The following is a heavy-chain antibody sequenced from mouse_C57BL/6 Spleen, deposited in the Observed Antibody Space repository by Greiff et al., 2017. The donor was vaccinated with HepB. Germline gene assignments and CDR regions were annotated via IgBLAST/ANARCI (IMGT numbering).Heavy chain of an antibody. CDR1: GYTFTSYW. V-gene: IGHV1-55*01. J-gene: IGHJ4*01. CDR3: ARPYYCGSSYHYAMDY. D-gene: IGHD1-1*01. Sequence: QVQLQQPGAELVKPGASVKMSCKASGYTFTSYWITWVKQRPGQGLEWIGDIYPGSGSTNHNEKFKSKATLTVDTSSSTAYMQLSSLTSEDSAVYYCARPYYCGSSYHYAMDYWGQGTSVTVSS. CDR2: IYPGSGST.